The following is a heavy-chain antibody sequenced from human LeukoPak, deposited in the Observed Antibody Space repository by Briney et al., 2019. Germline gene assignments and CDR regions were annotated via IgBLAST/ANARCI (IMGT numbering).Heavy chain of an antibody. CDR3: ARDYGEALGTGDY. CDR1: GYTFTGYY. D-gene: IGHD7-27*01. J-gene: IGHJ4*02. V-gene: IGHV1-2*02. CDR2: INPNSGGT. Sequence: ASVKVSCKASGYTFTGYYMHWVRQAPGQGLEWMGWINPNSGGTNYAQKFQGRVTMTRDTSISTAYMELSRLRSDDTAVYYCARDYGEALGTGDYWGQGTLVTVSS.